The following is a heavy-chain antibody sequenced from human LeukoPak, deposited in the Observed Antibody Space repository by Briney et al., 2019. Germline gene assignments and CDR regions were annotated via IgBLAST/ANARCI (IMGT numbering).Heavy chain of an antibody. D-gene: IGHD6-19*01. CDR2: IKQDGSEK. CDR1: GFTFSSYW. V-gene: IGHV3-7*01. Sequence: GGSLRLSCAASGFTFSSYWMSWVRQAPGKGLEWVANIKQDGSEKYYVDSVKGRFTISRDNAKNSLYLQMNSLRAEDTAVYYCARDSWYSSGWYPIDYWGQGTLVTVSS. CDR3: ARDSWYSSGWYPIDY. J-gene: IGHJ4*02.